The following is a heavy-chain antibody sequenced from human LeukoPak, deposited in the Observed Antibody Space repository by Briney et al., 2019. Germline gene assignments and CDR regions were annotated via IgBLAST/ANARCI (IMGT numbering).Heavy chain of an antibody. D-gene: IGHD2-2*01. CDR2: ISSSSSYI. Sequence: PGGSLRLSCAASGFTFSSYSMNWVRQAPGKGLEWVSSISSSSSYIYYADSVKGRFTISRDNSKNTLYLQMNSLRAEDTAVYYCAKAGAVVVPAATRWFDPWGQGTLATVSS. CDR1: GFTFSSYS. V-gene: IGHV3-21*04. CDR3: AKAGAVVVPAATRWFDP. J-gene: IGHJ5*02.